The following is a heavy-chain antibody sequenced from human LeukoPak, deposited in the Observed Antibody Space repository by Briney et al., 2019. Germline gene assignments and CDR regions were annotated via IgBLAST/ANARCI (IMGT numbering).Heavy chain of an antibody. Sequence: SETLSLTCAVYGGSFSGYYWSWIRQPPGKGLEWIGEINHSGSTNYNPSLKSRVTMSVDTSKNQFSLKLSSVTAADTAVYYCARRHIVVVPAIDYWGQGTLVTVSS. CDR3: ARRHIVVVPAIDY. CDR1: GGSFSGYY. D-gene: IGHD2-21*02. V-gene: IGHV4-34*01. CDR2: INHSGST. J-gene: IGHJ4*02.